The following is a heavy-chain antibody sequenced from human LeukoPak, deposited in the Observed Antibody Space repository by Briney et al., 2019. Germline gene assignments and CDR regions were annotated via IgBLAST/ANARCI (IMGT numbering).Heavy chain of an antibody. J-gene: IGHJ2*01. CDR2: IYYIGNT. Sequence: SETLSLTCTVSGGSISSGDYYWSWIRQPPGKGLEWIGYIYYIGNTFYNPSLKSRVTISVDTSKNQFSLKLSSVTAADTAVYYCASAYCGGDCTPYWYFDLWGRCTLVTVSS. CDR1: GGSISSGDYY. V-gene: IGHV4-30-4*01. CDR3: ASAYCGGDCTPYWYFDL. D-gene: IGHD2-21*02.